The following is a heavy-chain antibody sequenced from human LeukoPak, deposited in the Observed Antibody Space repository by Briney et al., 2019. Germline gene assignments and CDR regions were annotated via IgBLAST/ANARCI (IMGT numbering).Heavy chain of an antibody. D-gene: IGHD5/OR15-5a*01. CDR2: INPNSGGT. CDR1: GYTFTGYY. Sequence: ASVKVSCKASGYTFTGYYMHWVRQAPGQGLEWMGWINPNSGGTNYAQKFQGRVTMTRDTSISTAYMELSRLRSDDTAVYYCARDHTSGVYPRAWFDPWGQGTLVTVSS. J-gene: IGHJ5*02. CDR3: ARDHTSGVYPRAWFDP. V-gene: IGHV1-2*02.